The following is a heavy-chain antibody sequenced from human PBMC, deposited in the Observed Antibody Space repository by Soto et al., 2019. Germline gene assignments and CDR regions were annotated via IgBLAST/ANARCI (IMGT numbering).Heavy chain of an antibody. Sequence: QVLLVQSGAEVKKPGASVRVSCKASGYSFIGHYIHWVRQAPGQGLEWMGWINPNSGGTNYAQKFQGRVTMTRDTSISTAYMELSRLRSDDTAVYYCATGLHYDSSGYYYLYYFDYWGQGTLVTVSS. CDR3: ATGLHYDSSGYYYLYYFDY. V-gene: IGHV1-2*02. CDR1: GYSFIGHY. D-gene: IGHD3-22*01. J-gene: IGHJ4*02. CDR2: INPNSGGT.